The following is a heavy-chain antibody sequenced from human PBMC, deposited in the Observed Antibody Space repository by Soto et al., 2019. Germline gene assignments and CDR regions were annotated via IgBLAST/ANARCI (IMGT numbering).Heavy chain of an antibody. D-gene: IGHD3-10*01. V-gene: IGHV4-30-2*01. CDR2: MYHSGTF. Sequence: SETLSLTCAVSGGSIGGVGYSWSWIRQPPGGGLEWIGYMYHSGTFLKSPSLKTRLTMSLDMSKNQFSLPPNSMTAADTAVYYCARAQFYSGSGNYNNLMFDAWGQGIQVIVSS. CDR1: GGSIGGVGYS. J-gene: IGHJ5*02. CDR3: ARAQFYSGSGNYNNLMFDA.